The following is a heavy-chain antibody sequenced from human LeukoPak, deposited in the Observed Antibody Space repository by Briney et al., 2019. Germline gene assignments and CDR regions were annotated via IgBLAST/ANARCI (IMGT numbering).Heavy chain of an antibody. CDR1: GGSISSGDYY. V-gene: IGHV4-30-4*01. CDR2: IYYSGST. Sequence: PSETLSLTCTVSGGSISSGDYYWCWIRQPPGKGLEWIGYIYYSGSTYYNPSLKSRVTISVDTSKNQFSLKLSSVTAADTAVYYCARGLDYDSSGYYFSPVGEYFDYWGQGTLVTVSS. D-gene: IGHD3-22*01. CDR3: ARGLDYDSSGYYFSPVGEYFDY. J-gene: IGHJ4*02.